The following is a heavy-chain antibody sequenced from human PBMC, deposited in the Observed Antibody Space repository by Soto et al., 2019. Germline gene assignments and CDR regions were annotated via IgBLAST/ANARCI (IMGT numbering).Heavy chain of an antibody. CDR3: ARDANAYDSSGYYSFDDAFDI. Sequence: GGSLRLSCAASGFTFSSYAMHWVRQAPGKGLEWVAVISYDGSNKYYADSVKGRFTISRDNSKNTLYLQMNSLRAEDTAVYYCARDANAYDSSGYYSFDDAFDIWGQGTMVTVSS. D-gene: IGHD3-22*01. V-gene: IGHV3-30-3*01. J-gene: IGHJ3*02. CDR2: ISYDGSNK. CDR1: GFTFSSYA.